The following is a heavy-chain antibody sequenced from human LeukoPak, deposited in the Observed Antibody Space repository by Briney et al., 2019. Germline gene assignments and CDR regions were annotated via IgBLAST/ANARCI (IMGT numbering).Heavy chain of an antibody. D-gene: IGHD7-27*01. CDR3: ARGTGAPNYFDY. Sequence: ASVKVSCKASGYTLTNYNISWVRQAPGQGLEWMAWINPNGGGTNYAQKFQGRVAVTRDSSSSTAYMELSGPTSDDTAVFYCARGTGAPNYFDYWGQGTLVTVSS. V-gene: IGHV1-2*02. CDR1: GYTLTNYN. CDR2: INPNGGGT. J-gene: IGHJ4*02.